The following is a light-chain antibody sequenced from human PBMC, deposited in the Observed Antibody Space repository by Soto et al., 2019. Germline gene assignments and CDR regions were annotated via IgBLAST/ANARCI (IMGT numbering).Light chain of an antibody. V-gene: IGKV3-20*01. CDR1: QSVSNNF. CDR3: QQYGSSPYT. J-gene: IGKJ2*01. CDR2: GAS. Sequence: EIVLTQSPGTLSLSPGERATLSCRASQSVSNNFLGWYQQKPGQAPRLLIYGASSRATGIPDRFSGSGSRTVFTITISRLEPEDVAVYYCQQYGSSPYTFGQGTTLEIK.